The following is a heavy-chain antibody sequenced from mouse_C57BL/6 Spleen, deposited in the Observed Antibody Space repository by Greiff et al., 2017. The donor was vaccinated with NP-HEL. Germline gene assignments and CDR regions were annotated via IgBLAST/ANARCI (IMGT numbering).Heavy chain of an antibody. V-gene: IGHV5-4*01. CDR2: ISDDGSYT. J-gene: IGHJ3*01. D-gene: IGHD2-13*01. Sequence: EVQGVESGGGLVKPGGSLKLSCAASGFTFSSYAMSWFRQTPEKRLEWVATISDDGSYTYYPDNVKGRFTISRDNTKNNLYLQIGHLKSEDTAMYYCAGRGDSWFDYWGKGTMVTVSS. CDR3: AGRGDSWFDY. CDR1: GFTFSSYA.